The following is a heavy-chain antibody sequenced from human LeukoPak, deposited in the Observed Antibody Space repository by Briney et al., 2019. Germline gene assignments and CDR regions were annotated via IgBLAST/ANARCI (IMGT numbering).Heavy chain of an antibody. CDR2: IYYSGST. V-gene: IGHV4-31*03. J-gene: IGHJ4*02. Sequence: SETLSLTCTVSGGSISSGGYYWSWIRQFPGKGLEWIGYIYYSGSTYFNPSLKSRVTISIDTSKSQFSLRLSSVTAADTAVYYCARAPAAAANYFDDWGQGTLVTVSS. CDR3: ARAPAAAANYFDD. D-gene: IGHD6-13*01. CDR1: GGSISSGGYY.